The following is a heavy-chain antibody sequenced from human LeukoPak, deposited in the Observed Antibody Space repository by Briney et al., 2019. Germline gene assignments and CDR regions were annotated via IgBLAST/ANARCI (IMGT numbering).Heavy chain of an antibody. CDR2: IYGSGDRT. CDR1: GCIFRNYA. Sequence: GGSLRLSCAASGCIFRNYAMRWVRQAQGKGLEWVSVIYGSGDRTYYADSVKGRFTISRDNSKNTLYVEMNTQRAEDTAVYYVAKWKDCDSLTGYYVSDFWGQGTLVTVSA. J-gene: IGHJ4*02. V-gene: IGHV3-23*01. D-gene: IGHD3-9*01. CDR3: AKWKDCDSLTGYYVSDF.